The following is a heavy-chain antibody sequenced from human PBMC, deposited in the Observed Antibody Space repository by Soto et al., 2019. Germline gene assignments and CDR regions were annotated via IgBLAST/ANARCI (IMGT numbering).Heavy chain of an antibody. CDR1: GGSISSSSYY. CDR3: ARHVGGGNFLFDY. CDR2: TYYSGST. D-gene: IGHD1-26*01. V-gene: IGHV4-39*01. J-gene: IGHJ4*02. Sequence: PSETLSLTCTVSGGSISSSSYYWGWIRQPPGKGLEWIGSTYYSGSTYYNPSLKSRVTISVDTSKNQFSLKLSSVTAADTAVYYCARHVGGGNFLFDYWGQGTLVTVSS.